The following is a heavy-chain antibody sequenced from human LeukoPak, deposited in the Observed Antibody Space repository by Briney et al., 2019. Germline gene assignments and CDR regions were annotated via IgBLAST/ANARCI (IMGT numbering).Heavy chain of an antibody. V-gene: IGHV4-39*07. CDR3: ARDFPPLRFLEWSTLDNWFDP. CDR2: IYYSGST. D-gene: IGHD3-3*01. J-gene: IGHJ5*02. Sequence: SETLSLTCTVSGGSISSSSYYWGWIRQPPGKGLEWIGSIYYSGSTYYNPSLKSRVTISVDTSKNQFSLKLSSVTAADTAVYYCARDFPPLRFLEWSTLDNWFDPWGQGTLVTVSS. CDR1: GGSISSSSYY.